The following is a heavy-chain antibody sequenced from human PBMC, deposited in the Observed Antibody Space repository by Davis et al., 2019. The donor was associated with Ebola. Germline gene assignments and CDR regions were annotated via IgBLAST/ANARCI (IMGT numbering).Heavy chain of an antibody. CDR1: GYTFTSYY. CDR2: INPSGGST. Sequence: ASVKVSCQASGYTFTSYYMHWVRQAPGQGLEWMGIINPSGGSTSYAQKFQGRVTMTRDTSTSTVYMELSSLRSEDTAVYYCARGLGSDYYYYYGMDVWGQGTTVTVSS. J-gene: IGHJ6*02. D-gene: IGHD3-16*01. V-gene: IGHV1-46*01. CDR3: ARGLGSDYYYYYGMDV.